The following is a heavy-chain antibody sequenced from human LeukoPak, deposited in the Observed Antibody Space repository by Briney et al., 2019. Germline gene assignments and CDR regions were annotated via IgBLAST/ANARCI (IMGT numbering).Heavy chain of an antibody. CDR2: INHSGST. V-gene: IGHV4-34*01. D-gene: IGHD2-2*01. Sequence: SETLSLTCAVYGGSFSGYYWSWIRQPPGKGLEWIGEINHSGSTNYNPSLKSRVTISVDTSKTQFSLKLSSATAADTAVYYCARLHIAVGGISWGQGTLVTVSS. CDR1: GGSFSGYY. J-gene: IGHJ5*02. CDR3: ARLHIAVGGIS.